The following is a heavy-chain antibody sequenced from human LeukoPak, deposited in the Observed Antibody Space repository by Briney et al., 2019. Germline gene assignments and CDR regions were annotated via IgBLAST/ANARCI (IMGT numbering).Heavy chain of an antibody. V-gene: IGHV7-4-1*02. CDR1: GYGFSNYA. J-gene: IGHJ4*02. CDR3: ARALDSLGGLSLPDY. Sequence: ASVKVSCKTSGYGFSNYALNWVRQAPGQGLEFMGWIHPSTGNPAYAQGFPGRFVFSLDTSVTTTYLQINDLKAEDTAIYFCARALDSLGGLSLPDYWGQGTLVTVSS. D-gene: IGHD3-16*02. CDR2: IHPSTGNP.